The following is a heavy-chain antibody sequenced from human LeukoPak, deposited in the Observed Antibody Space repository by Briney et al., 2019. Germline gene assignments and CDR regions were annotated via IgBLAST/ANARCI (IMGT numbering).Heavy chain of an antibody. V-gene: IGHV1-24*01. CDR3: ATLTYYYDSSGSLFDY. J-gene: IGHJ4*02. CDR1: GYTLTELS. Sequence: GASVKVSCKVSGYTLTELSMHWVRQAPGKGLEWMGGFDPEDGETIYAQKLQGRVTMTEDTSTDTAYMELSSLRSEDTAVYYCATLTYYYDSSGSLFDYWGQGTLVTVSS. D-gene: IGHD3-22*01. CDR2: FDPEDGET.